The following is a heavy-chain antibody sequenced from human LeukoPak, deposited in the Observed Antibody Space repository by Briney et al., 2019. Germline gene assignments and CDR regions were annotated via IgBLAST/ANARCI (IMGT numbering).Heavy chain of an antibody. D-gene: IGHD1-26*01. V-gene: IGHV4-28*05. CDR1: GDSITRSDW. CDR2: IYYSGRV. J-gene: IGHJ3*02. CDR3: AKTRSGTYYGDSFDI. Sequence: SDTLSLTCAVSGDSITRSDWWAWIRQPPGKRLEWLGNIYYSGRVYHNPSLQTRVTMSVDSSRNQFSLRLGSVTAVDTAVYFCAKTRSGTYYGDSFDIWGQGILVTVSS.